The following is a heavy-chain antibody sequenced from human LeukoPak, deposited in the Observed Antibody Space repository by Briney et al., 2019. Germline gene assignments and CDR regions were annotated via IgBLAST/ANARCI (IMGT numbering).Heavy chain of an antibody. J-gene: IGHJ6*03. Sequence: SVKVSCKASGGTFSSYAISWVRQAPGQGLEWMGGIIPIFGTANYAQKFQGRVTITADESTSTAYMELSSLRSEDTAVYYCARGPHDFWSGYHFVYYYMDVWGKGTTVTVSS. CDR3: ARGPHDFWSGYHFVYYYMDV. D-gene: IGHD3-3*01. CDR1: GGTFSSYA. CDR2: IIPIFGTA. V-gene: IGHV1-69*13.